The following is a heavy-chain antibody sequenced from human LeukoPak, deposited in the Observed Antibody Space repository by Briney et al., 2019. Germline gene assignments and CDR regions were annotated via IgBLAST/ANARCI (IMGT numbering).Heavy chain of an antibody. Sequence: GGSLRLSCAASGFTFSSYAMSWVRQAPGKGPEWVSAISGSGGSTYYADSVKGRFTISRDNSKNTLYLQMNSLRAEDTAVYYCAKRGGGDRYLYYYYYMDVWGKGTTVTVSS. J-gene: IGHJ6*03. V-gene: IGHV3-23*01. CDR1: GFTFSSYA. CDR2: ISGSGGST. D-gene: IGHD2-21*01. CDR3: AKRGGGDRYLYYYYYMDV.